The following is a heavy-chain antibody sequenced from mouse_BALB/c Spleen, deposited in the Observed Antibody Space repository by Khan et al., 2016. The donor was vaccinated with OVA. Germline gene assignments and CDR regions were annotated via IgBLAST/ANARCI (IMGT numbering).Heavy chain of an antibody. CDR1: GYTFTDYN. D-gene: IGHD1-2*01. V-gene: IGHV1S29*02. J-gene: IGHJ3*01. CDR3: VRSGYGSFAF. Sequence: VQLKQSGPEVVKPGASVKISCKASGYTFTDYNMDWLKQRHGKSLEWIGYFFPNSGGSGYNQKFETKATLTVDISSSTAYMDLRSLTSEDSAVXYCVRSGYGSFAFWGQGTLVTVSA. CDR2: FFPNSGGS.